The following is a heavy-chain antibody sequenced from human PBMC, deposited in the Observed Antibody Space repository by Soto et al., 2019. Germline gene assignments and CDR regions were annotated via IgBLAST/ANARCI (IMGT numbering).Heavy chain of an antibody. J-gene: IGHJ4*02. D-gene: IGHD5-12*01. CDR1: GFTFSSYG. CDR3: ARDVSGYDAFDY. Sequence: QVQLVESGGGVVQPGRSLRLSCAASGFTFSSYGMHWVRQAPGKGLEWVAVIWYDGSNKYYADSVKGRFTISRDNSKNTLYLQMNSLRAEDTAVYYCARDVSGYDAFDYWGQGTLDTVSS. CDR2: IWYDGSNK. V-gene: IGHV3-33*01.